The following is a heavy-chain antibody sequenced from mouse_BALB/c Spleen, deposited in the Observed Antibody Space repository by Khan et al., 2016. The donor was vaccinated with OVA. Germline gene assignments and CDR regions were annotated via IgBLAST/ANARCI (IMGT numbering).Heavy chain of an antibody. V-gene: IGHV1-85*01. Sequence: QVQLQQSGAELVKPGASVKLSCKASGYTFTSYDINWARQRPEQGLEWIGWIFPGDGSNKDNEKFKGKATLTTDKSYSTAYMQTSRLTSEESAVYFCGRGWYGGFAYWSQDSLVTVSA. D-gene: IGHD1-1*01. J-gene: IGHJ3*01. CDR3: GRGWYGGFAY. CDR2: IFPGDGSN. CDR1: GYTFTSYD.